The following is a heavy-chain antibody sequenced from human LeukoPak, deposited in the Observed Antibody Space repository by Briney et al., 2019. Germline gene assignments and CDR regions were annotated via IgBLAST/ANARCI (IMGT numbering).Heavy chain of an antibody. Sequence: SETLSLTCTVSGGSLTYHYWGWIRQPPGKGLEWIANAHHSGRTNYNPSLKSRVTTSVDTSKRQISLQLRSVTAADTAVYYCARELGNNVDTAMVFDYWGQGSLLTVSS. D-gene: IGHD5-18*01. CDR2: AHHSGRT. CDR3: ARELGNNVDTAMVFDY. J-gene: IGHJ4*02. CDR1: GGSLTYHY. V-gene: IGHV4-59*11.